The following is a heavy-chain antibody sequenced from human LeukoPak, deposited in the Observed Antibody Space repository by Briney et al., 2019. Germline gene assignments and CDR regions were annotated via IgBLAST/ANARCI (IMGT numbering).Heavy chain of an antibody. D-gene: IGHD6-19*01. J-gene: IGHJ5*02. CDR2: IYYSGST. Sequence: SETLFLTCTVSGGSISSYYWSWIRQPPGKGLEWIGYIYYSGSTNYNPSLKSRVTISVDTSKNQFSLKLSSVTAADTAVYYCARVGSGWYSFRWFDPWGQGTLVTVSP. CDR1: GGSISSYY. CDR3: ARVGSGWYSFRWFDP. V-gene: IGHV4-59*01.